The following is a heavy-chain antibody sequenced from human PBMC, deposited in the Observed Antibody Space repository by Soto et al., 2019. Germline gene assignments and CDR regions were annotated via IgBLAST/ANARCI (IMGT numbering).Heavy chain of an antibody. CDR1: GYTFTGYY. V-gene: IGHV1-2*02. CDR2: INPNSGGT. D-gene: IGHD3-22*01. Sequence: GASVKVSCKASGYTFTGYYMHWVRQAPGQGLEWMGWINPNSGGTNYAQKFQGRVTMTRDTSISTAYMELSRLRSDDTAVYYCARDVYDSSGYYSQLMDVWGQGTTVTVSS. J-gene: IGHJ6*02. CDR3: ARDVYDSSGYYSQLMDV.